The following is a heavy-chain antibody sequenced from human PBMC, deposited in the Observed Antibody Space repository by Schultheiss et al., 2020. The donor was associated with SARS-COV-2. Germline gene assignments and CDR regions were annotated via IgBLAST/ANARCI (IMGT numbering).Heavy chain of an antibody. J-gene: IGHJ4*02. D-gene: IGHD6-6*01. Sequence: GGSLRLSCAASGFTFSSYSMNWVRQAPGKGLEWVSSISSSSSYIYYADSVKGRFTISRDNAKNSLYLQMNSLRAEDTAVYYCARGIAARLWFDYWGQGTLVTVSS. CDR3: ARGIAARLWFDY. V-gene: IGHV3-21*01. CDR1: GFTFSSYS. CDR2: ISSSSSYI.